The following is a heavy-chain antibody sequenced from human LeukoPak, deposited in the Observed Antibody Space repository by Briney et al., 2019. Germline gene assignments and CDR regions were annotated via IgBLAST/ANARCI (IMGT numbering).Heavy chain of an antibody. D-gene: IGHD6-6*01. CDR1: GFTFSDYA. CDR3: VRESPARHFDFDY. Sequence: PGGSLRLSCATSGFTFSDYAMTWVRQRPGKGLDWVSVIITSGATYYADSVRRRFTISRDNSKSTLYLQMNSLRVDDTAIYYCVRESPARHFDFDYWGQGALVTVSS. CDR2: IITSGAT. J-gene: IGHJ4*02. V-gene: IGHV3-23*01.